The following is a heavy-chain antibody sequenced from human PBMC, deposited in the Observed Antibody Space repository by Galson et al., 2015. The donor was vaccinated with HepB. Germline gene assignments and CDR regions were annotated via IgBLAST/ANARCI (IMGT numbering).Heavy chain of an antibody. CDR2: FDPEDGET. CDR1: GYTLTELS. Sequence: SVKVSCKVSGYTLTELSMHWVRQAPGKGLEWMGGFDPEDGETIYAQKFQGRVTMTEDTSTDTAYMELSSLRSEDTAVYYCATDHGGSYEPGSFDYWGQGTLVTVSS. V-gene: IGHV1-24*01. D-gene: IGHD1-26*01. J-gene: IGHJ4*02. CDR3: ATDHGGSYEPGSFDY.